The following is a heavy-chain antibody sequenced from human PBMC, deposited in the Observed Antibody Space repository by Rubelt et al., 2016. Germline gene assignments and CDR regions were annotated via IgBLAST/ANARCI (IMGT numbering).Heavy chain of an antibody. J-gene: IGHJ4*02. D-gene: IGHD3-22*01. V-gene: IGHV3-30*04. CDR1: GFTFSSYA. CDR2: ISYDGSNK. Sequence: VQLVESGGGVVQPGRSLRLSCAASGFTFSSYAMHWVRQAPGKGLEWVAVISYDGSNKYYADSVKGRFTISRDNSKNTLYLQMNSLRAEDTAVYYCARDSGIDDSSGHYIDWGQGTLVTVSS. CDR3: ARDSGIDDSSGHYID.